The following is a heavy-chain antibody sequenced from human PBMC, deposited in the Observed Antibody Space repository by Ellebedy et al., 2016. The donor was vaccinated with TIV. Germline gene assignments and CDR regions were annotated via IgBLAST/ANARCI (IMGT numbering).Heavy chain of an antibody. CDR1: GGSTSSYY. Sequence: MPGGSLRLSCTVSGGSTSSYYWSWIRQPPGRRLGWIGYIYNNGGTNYNPSLTSRVTISVDRSKNQFSLKLASVSAADTAVYYCARGLRGPFDYWGQGTLVTVSS. V-gene: IGHV4-59*01. J-gene: IGHJ4*02. CDR2: IYNNGGT. CDR3: ARGLRGPFDY.